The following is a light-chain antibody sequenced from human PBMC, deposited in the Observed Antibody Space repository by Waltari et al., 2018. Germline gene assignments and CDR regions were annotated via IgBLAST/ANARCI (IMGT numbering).Light chain of an antibody. CDR3: QQYGGSPDT. J-gene: IGKJ5*01. CDR2: GAS. V-gene: IGKV3-20*01. Sequence: ENVLMQSPGTLSLSPGERATLSCRASQSVHNDNLAWFQQKPGQAPRLLIFGASSRATGIPDRFSGSGSGTDFILTISRVEPEDFGLYYCQQYGGSPDTFGQGTRLEIK. CDR1: QSVHNDN.